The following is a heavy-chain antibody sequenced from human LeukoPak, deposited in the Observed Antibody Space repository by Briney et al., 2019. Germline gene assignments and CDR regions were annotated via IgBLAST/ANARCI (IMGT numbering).Heavy chain of an antibody. CDR1: GGSISSGGYY. J-gene: IGHJ3*01. CDR2: IYYSGST. V-gene: IGHV4-61*08. Sequence: PSETLSLTCTVSGGSISSGGYYWSWIRQPPGKGLEWIGYIYYSGSTNYNPSLKSRVTISVDTSKKQFSLKLNSVTAADTAVYYCARHVTVTYDAFDLWGQGTMVTVSS. D-gene: IGHD4-11*01. CDR3: ARHVTVTYDAFDL.